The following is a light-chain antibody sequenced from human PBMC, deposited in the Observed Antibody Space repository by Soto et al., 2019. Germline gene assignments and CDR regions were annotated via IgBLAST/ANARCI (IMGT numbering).Light chain of an antibody. J-gene: IGKJ1*01. CDR2: VAS. V-gene: IGKV1-39*01. CDR1: QNIRTL. Sequence: DIPMTQSPSSQSASVGDRVSITCRASQNIRTLLSWYQQKPGKAPKVLIYVASTLESGVPSRFSSSGSGTEFTLTIDHLQPEDFASYYCQETYSARWTFGQGTKVE. CDR3: QETYSARWT.